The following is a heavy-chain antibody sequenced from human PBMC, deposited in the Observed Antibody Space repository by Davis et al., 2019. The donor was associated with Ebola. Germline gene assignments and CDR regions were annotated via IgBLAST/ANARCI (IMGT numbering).Heavy chain of an antibody. V-gene: IGHV4-39*07. D-gene: IGHD6-13*01. CDR1: GGSISSSSYY. Sequence: PSETLSLTCTVSGGSISSSSYYWGWIRQPPGKGLEWIGEINHSGSTNYNPSLKSRVTISVDTSKNQFSLKLSSVTAADTAVYYCASSIAAAGTHYFDYWGQGTLVTVSS. CDR3: ASSIAAAGTHYFDY. CDR2: INHSGST. J-gene: IGHJ4*02.